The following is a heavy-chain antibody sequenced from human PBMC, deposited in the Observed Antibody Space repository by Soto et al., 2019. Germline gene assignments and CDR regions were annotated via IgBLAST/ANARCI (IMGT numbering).Heavy chain of an antibody. J-gene: IGHJ5*02. Sequence: GGSLRLSCAASGYIFNNYAMSWVLQTPGKGLEWVSGVGTTGDTTYYADSVKGRFAISRDSSKNTLYLQMNSLRADDTAVYYCARVLDTGAWYLGPWGQGTLVTVAS. CDR2: VGTTGDTT. V-gene: IGHV3-23*01. CDR3: ARVLDTGAWYLGP. CDR1: GYIFNNYA. D-gene: IGHD6-19*01.